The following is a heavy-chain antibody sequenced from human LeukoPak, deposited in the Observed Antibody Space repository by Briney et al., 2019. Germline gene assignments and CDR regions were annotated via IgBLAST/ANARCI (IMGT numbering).Heavy chain of an antibody. D-gene: IGHD3-10*01. J-gene: IGHJ3*02. V-gene: IGHV3-21*01. CDR3: ARDYYGSGSYYPASGAFDI. CDR2: ISRSSTYR. Sequence: GGSLRLSCAASGFTFSSYNMNWVRQAPGKGLEWVSSISRSSTYRYYADSVKGRFTISRDNAKNSLYLQMNSLRAEDTAVYYCARDYYGSGSYYPASGAFDIWGQGTMVTVSS. CDR1: GFTFSSYN.